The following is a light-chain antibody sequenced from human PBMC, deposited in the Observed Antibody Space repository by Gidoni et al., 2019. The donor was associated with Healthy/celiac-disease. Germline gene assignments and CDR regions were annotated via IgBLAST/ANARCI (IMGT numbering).Light chain of an antibody. CDR1: QSVSSSY. V-gene: IGKV3-20*01. J-gene: IGKJ1*01. Sequence: EISLTQSPGTLSLSPGERATLSCRASQSVSSSYLAWYQQKPGQAPRLLICGATSRATGIPDRFSGSGSGTDFTLTISRLKPEDFAVYYCQQYGSSPRTFGQXTKVEIK. CDR3: QQYGSSPRT. CDR2: GAT.